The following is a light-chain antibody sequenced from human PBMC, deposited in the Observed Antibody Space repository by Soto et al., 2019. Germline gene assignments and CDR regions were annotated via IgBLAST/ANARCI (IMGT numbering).Light chain of an antibody. J-gene: IGKJ1*01. CDR3: QKYGTFWT. V-gene: IGKV3-20*01. CDR1: QSVSSDS. CDR2: GAS. Sequence: EILLTQSPGTLSLSPGERATLSCRASQSVSSDSLTWYQHKLCQAPRLLIYGASSRPTGIPDRLSGSGSGTDFTLTIRRMEPDDFAVYYCQKYGTFWTFGQGTKVDIK.